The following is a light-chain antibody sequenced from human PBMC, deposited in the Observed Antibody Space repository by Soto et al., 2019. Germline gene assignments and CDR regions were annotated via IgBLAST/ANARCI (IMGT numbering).Light chain of an antibody. CDR3: QKYNSAPQT. J-gene: IGKJ1*01. CDR1: QGINNY. Sequence: DIQMTQSPSSLSASVGDRVTITFRASQGINNYLAWYQQKPGKVPKLLIYAASTLQSGVPSRFSGSGSGTDFTLTISSLQPEDVATYYCQKYNSAPQTFGQGTKVDIK. CDR2: AAS. V-gene: IGKV1-27*01.